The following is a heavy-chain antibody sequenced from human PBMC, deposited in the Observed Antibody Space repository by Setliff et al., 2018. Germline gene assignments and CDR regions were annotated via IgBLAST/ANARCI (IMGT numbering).Heavy chain of an antibody. D-gene: IGHD3-10*01. CDR2: IYTTGST. Sequence: SETLSLTCTVSGGSIGSYYWTWIRQPAGRGLEWIGRIYTTGSTNYNPSLKSRVTISVDTSKNQFSLKLSSMTAADTAVYYCARDPYYDSGSYPWGQGTQVTVSS. CDR3: ARDPYYDSGSYP. J-gene: IGHJ5*02. V-gene: IGHV4-4*07. CDR1: GGSIGSYY.